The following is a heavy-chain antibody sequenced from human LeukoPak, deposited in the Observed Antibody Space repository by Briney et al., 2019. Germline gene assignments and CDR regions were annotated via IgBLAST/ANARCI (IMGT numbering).Heavy chain of an antibody. J-gene: IGHJ3*02. CDR1: GFTFEHYG. V-gene: IGHV3-20*04. CDR3: ATSDQIIMMDAFVI. Sequence: GGSLTQTCAASGFTFEHYGMSWVRQAPGKGLEWVSGITWDAAKIGYADSVKGRFTISRDNAKKSLYVQMHSLRAEDTALYYCATSDQIIMMDAFVIWGQGTRGIVSS. CDR2: ITWDAAKI. D-gene: IGHD3-16*01.